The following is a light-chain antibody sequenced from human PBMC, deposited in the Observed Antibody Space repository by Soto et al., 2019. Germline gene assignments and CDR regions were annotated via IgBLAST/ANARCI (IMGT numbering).Light chain of an antibody. CDR3: QQYTDRPRT. V-gene: IGKV3-15*01. CDR1: QSINSD. Sequence: EIVMTQSPATLSVSPGETTRLSCRASQSINSDVAWYQQKPGQAPRLLIYDASNRATGVPARFSGSGSGTEFTLTISSLQSEDFAVYFCQQYTDRPRTFGQGTKVDIK. J-gene: IGKJ1*01. CDR2: DAS.